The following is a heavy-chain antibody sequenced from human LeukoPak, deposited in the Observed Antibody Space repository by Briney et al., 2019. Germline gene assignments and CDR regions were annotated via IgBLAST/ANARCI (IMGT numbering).Heavy chain of an antibody. Sequence: GGSLRLSCAASGFTFSSYAMSWVRQGPGKGLEGLKWVSSISGRGDRTYYADSVKGRFTISRGNSKNTLYLQMNSLRAEDTAIYYCARFQDCGGDCPFDYWGQGILVTVSS. CDR1: GFTFSSYA. CDR3: ARFQDCGGDCPFDY. CDR2: ISGRGDRT. V-gene: IGHV3-23*01. J-gene: IGHJ4*02. D-gene: IGHD2-21*02.